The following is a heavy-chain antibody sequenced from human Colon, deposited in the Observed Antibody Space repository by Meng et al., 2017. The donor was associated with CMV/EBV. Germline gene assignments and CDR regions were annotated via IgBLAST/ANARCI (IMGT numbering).Heavy chain of an antibody. D-gene: IGHD6-25*01. V-gene: IGHV3-23*01. CDR2: ISGGGTTT. CDR3: ARDGWISAAVLPHDY. CDR1: EFTFSNYA. Sequence: GESLKISCVGSEFTFSNYAMSWVRQAPGKGLEWVSAISGGGTTTFYADSVKGRYTISRDNSKNTLYLQMDSLRGEDTAIYYCARDGWISAAVLPHDYWGQGALVTVSS. J-gene: IGHJ4*02.